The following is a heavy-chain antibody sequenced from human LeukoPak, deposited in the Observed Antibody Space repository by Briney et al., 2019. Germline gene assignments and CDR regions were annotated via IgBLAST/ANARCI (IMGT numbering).Heavy chain of an antibody. D-gene: IGHD3-22*01. CDR2: INPNSGGT. CDR3: ARERDKKYYYDSSGYYVLFY. CDR1: GYTFTGYY. J-gene: IGHJ4*02. Sequence: ASVKVSCKASGYTFTGYYMHWMRQAPGQGLEWMGRINPNSGGTNYAQKFQGRVTMTRDTSISTAYMELSRLRSDDTAVYYCARERDKKYYYDSSGYYVLFYWGQGTLVTVSS. V-gene: IGHV1-2*06.